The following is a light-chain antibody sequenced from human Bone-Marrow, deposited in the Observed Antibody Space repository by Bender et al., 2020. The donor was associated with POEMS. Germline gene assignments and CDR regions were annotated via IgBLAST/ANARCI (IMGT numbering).Light chain of an antibody. J-gene: IGLJ3*02. CDR2: ADD. CDR3: STWDDRLNAWL. Sequence: QSVLTQPPSASGTPGQRVPISCSGGSIGRNPIHWYQQLPGTAPRLVIYADDRRPSGVPNRFSVYKSGSSASLAISGLQSEDAADYYWSTWDDRLNAWLFGGGTKLTVL. V-gene: IGLV1-44*01. CDR1: SIGRNP.